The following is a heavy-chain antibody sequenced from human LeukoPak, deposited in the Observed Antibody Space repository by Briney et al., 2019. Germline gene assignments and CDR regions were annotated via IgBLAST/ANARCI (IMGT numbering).Heavy chain of an antibody. CDR2: ISFDGSDK. D-gene: IGHD3-3*01. CDR3: AREEWYYFDY. CDR1: GFTFSLYG. V-gene: IGHV3-30*03. Sequence: GGSLRLSCAASGFTFSLYGMHWVRQAPGKGLEWVAVISFDGSDKYYADFVKGRFTISRDNSKNTVYLQMNSLRAEDTAVYYCAREEWYYFDYWGQGTLVTVSS. J-gene: IGHJ4*02.